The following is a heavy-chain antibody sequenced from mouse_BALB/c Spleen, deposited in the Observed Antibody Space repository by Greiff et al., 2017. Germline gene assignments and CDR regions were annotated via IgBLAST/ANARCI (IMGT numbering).Heavy chain of an antibody. CDR1: GYTFTSYW. Sequence: VKLQESGAELAKPGASVKMSCKASGYTFTSYWMHWVKQRPGQGLEWIGYINPSTGYAEYNQKFKDKATLTADKSSSAAYMQLSSLTSEDSAVYYCARKIPMDYWGQGTSVTVSS. V-gene: IGHV1-7*01. CDR2: INPSTGYA. CDR3: ARKIPMDY. J-gene: IGHJ4*01.